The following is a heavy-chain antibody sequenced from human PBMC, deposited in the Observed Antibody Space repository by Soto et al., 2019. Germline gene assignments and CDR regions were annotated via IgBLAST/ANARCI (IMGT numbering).Heavy chain of an antibody. V-gene: IGHV3-30-3*01. Sequence: QVQLVESGGGVVQPGRSLRLSCAASRFSFSTYAIHWVRQAPGKGLEWVAGISYDGGNEYYADSVKGRLTISRDNSKSTLYLKMNSLGPDDTAVYYCARDRSGSHEIDDSLDIWGRGTMVTVSS. J-gene: IGHJ3*02. CDR2: ISYDGGNE. D-gene: IGHD1-26*01. CDR1: RFSFSTYA. CDR3: ARDRSGSHEIDDSLDI.